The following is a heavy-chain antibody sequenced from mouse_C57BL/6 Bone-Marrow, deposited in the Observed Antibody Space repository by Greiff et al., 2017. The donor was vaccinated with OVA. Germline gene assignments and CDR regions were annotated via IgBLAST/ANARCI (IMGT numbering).Heavy chain of an antibody. Sequence: QVQLQQPGAELVRPGTSVKLSCKASGYPFTSYWMHWVKQRPGQGLEWIGVIDPSDSYTNYNQKFKGKATLTVYTSSSTAYMQLSSLTSEYSAVYYCARYLIYDGYPWFAYWGQGTLVTVSA. CDR3: ARYLIYDGYPWFAY. J-gene: IGHJ3*01. V-gene: IGHV1-59*01. D-gene: IGHD2-3*01. CDR1: GYPFTSYW. CDR2: IDPSDSYT.